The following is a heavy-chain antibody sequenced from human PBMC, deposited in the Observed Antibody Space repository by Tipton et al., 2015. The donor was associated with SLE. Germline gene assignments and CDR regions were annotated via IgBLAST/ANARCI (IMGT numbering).Heavy chain of an antibody. V-gene: IGHV4-31*03. Sequence: TLSFTCTVSGDSITGIDYLWTWIRQHPGKGLEWIGYIYDSGSSSYNPSLRSRLSMSVDTSKNQFSLRLSSVTAADTAVYYCARCDYSHWGDYWGQGTLVTVSS. D-gene: IGHD4-11*01. J-gene: IGHJ4*02. CDR1: GDSITGIDYL. CDR3: ARCDYSHWGDY. CDR2: IYDSGSS.